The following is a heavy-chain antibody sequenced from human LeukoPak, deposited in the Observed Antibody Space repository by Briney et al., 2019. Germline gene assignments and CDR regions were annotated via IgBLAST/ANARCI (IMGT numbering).Heavy chain of an antibody. Sequence: GGSLRLSCAASGFTFSSYEMNWVRQAPGKGLEWVSYISSSGSTIYYADSVKGRFTISRDNAKNSLYLQMNSLRAEDTAVYYCWGEVERSLLYYYYYGMDVWGQGTTVTVSS. CDR1: GFTFSSYE. CDR2: ISSSGSTI. J-gene: IGHJ6*02. V-gene: IGHV3-48*03. D-gene: IGHD3-10*01. CDR3: WGEVERSLLYYYYYGMDV.